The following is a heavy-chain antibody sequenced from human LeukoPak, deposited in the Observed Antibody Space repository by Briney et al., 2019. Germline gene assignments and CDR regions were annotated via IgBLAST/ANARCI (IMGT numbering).Heavy chain of an antibody. CDR3: AELGITMIGGV. J-gene: IGHJ6*04. D-gene: IGHD3-10*02. Sequence: PGGSLRLPCAASGFTFSSYEMNWVRQAPGKGLEWVSYISSSGSTIYYADSVKGRFTISGDNAKNSLYLQMNSLRAEDTAVYYCAELGITMIGGVWGKGTTVTISS. CDR1: GFTFSSYE. CDR2: ISSSGSTI. V-gene: IGHV3-48*03.